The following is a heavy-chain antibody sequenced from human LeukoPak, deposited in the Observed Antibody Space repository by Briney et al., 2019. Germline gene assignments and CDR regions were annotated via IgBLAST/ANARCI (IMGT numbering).Heavy chain of an antibody. CDR3: AKDIGSNYYYYMDV. D-gene: IGHD2-15*01. Sequence: GGSLRLSCAASGFTVSSNYMSWVRQAPGKGLQWASVIHSGGSTYYGDSVKGRFTISRDNSKNTLYLQMNSLRAEDTAVYYCAKDIGSNYYYYMDVWGKGTTVTISS. CDR2: IHSGGST. CDR1: GFTVSSNY. J-gene: IGHJ6*03. V-gene: IGHV3-66*02.